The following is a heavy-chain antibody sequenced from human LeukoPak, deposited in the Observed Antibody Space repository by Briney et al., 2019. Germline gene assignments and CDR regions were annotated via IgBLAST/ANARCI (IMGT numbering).Heavy chain of an antibody. Sequence: GSLRLSCAASEFSVGSNYMTWVRQAPGKGLEWVSGISPSGDITYYADSVKGRFTISRDNSKNTLYLQMNSLRAEDTAVYYCARGPSGYHNTGGQGTLVTVSS. CDR2: ISPSGDIT. J-gene: IGHJ4*02. CDR1: EFSVGSNY. V-gene: IGHV3-66*01. CDR3: ARGPSGYHNT. D-gene: IGHD5-12*01.